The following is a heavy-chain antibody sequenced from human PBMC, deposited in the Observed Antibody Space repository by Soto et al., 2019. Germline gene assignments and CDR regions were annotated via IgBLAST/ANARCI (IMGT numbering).Heavy chain of an antibody. D-gene: IGHD5-12*01. Sequence: QVQLQQWGAGLLKPSETLSLTCAVYGGSFSGYYWSWIRQPPGKGLEWIGEINHSGSTNYNPSLKSRVTISVDTSKNQFARKLSAVTAADTAVYYCARGRQWLRQRGGTTGGMDVWGQGTTVTVSS. CDR1: GGSFSGYY. CDR3: ARGRQWLRQRGGTTGGMDV. CDR2: INHSGST. V-gene: IGHV4-34*01. J-gene: IGHJ6*02.